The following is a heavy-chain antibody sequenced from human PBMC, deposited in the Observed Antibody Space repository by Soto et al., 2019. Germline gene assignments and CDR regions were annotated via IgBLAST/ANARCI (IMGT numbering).Heavy chain of an antibody. Sequence: ASVKVSCKASGYTFATYGFSWVRQAPGQGLEWMGWTNPNSGGTKYAPKFQGGVTMTRDTSITTAYMELSRLRSGDTAVYYCAREPATAKPEGVDFWGQGTLVTVSS. V-gene: IGHV1-2*02. CDR1: GYTFATYG. CDR3: AREPATAKPEGVDF. D-gene: IGHD1-1*01. J-gene: IGHJ4*02. CDR2: TNPNSGGT.